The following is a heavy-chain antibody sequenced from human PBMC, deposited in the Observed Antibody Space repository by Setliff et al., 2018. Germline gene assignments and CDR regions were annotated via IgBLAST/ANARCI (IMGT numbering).Heavy chain of an antibody. Sequence: NPSETLSLTCAVYGGSFSGYYWSWIRQPPGKGLEWIGEINHSGSTNYNPSLKSRVTISVDTSKNQFSLKLSSVTAADTAVYYCARVREQWLVAAPFDYWGQGTLVTVSS. CDR1: GGSFSGYY. CDR2: INHSGST. J-gene: IGHJ4*02. CDR3: ARVREQWLVAAPFDY. V-gene: IGHV4-34*01. D-gene: IGHD6-19*01.